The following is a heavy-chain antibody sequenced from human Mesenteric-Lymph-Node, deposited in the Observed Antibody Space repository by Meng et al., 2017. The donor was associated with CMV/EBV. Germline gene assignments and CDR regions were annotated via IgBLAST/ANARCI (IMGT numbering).Heavy chain of an antibody. V-gene: IGHV1-46*01. D-gene: IGHD1-26*01. CDR3: ARVSGSYPNWAWFDP. CDR2: INPSGGST. CDR1: GNTFTSYY. J-gene: IGHJ5*02. Sequence: SGNTFTSYYMHWVRQAPGQGLKWMGIINPSGGSTSYAQKFQGRVTMTRDTSTSTVYMELSSLRSEDTAVYYCARVSGSYPNWAWFDPWGQGTLVTVSS.